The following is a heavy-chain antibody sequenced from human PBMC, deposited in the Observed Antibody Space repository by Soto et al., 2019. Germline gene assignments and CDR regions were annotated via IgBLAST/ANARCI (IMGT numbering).Heavy chain of an antibody. J-gene: IGHJ4*02. Sequence: QVQLVQSGAEVQKPGSSVKVSCKASGGTFSSYAISWVRQAPGQGLEWMGGIIPIFGTANYAQKFQGRVTITADESTSTAYMDMSSLRSEDTAVYYCAREDLSIAARNDDYWGQGTLVTVSS. CDR3: AREDLSIAARNDDY. V-gene: IGHV1-69*01. D-gene: IGHD6-6*01. CDR2: IIPIFGTA. CDR1: GGTFSSYA.